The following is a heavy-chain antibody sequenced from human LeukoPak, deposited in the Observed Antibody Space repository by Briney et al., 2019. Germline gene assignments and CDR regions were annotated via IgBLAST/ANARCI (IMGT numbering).Heavy chain of an antibody. J-gene: IGHJ3*02. CDR1: GFTLSSYT. CDR3: VTEGASDI. CDR2: ISNSGFYI. Sequence: GGSLRLSCAASGFTLSSYTTNWLRQAPGKGLEWVSSISNSGFYIYYADSVKGRFVVSRDNANNSLYLQMNSLRDEDTVVHYCVTEGASDIWGQGTMVTVSS. V-gene: IGHV3-21*01.